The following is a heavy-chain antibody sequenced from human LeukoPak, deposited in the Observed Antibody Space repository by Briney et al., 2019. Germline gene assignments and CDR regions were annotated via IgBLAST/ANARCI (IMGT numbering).Heavy chain of an antibody. CDR2: ISGSGGST. V-gene: IGHV3-23*01. Sequence: GGSLRLSCAASGFTVSSNYMSWVRQAPGKGLEWVSAISGSGGSTYYADSVKGRFTISRDNSKNTLYLQMNSLRAEDTAVYYCAKDPSVVGYWGQGTLVTVSS. CDR3: AKDPSVVGY. J-gene: IGHJ4*02. CDR1: GFTVSSNY.